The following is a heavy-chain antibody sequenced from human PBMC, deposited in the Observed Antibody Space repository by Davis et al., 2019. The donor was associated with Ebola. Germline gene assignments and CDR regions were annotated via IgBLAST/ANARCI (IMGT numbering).Heavy chain of an antibody. V-gene: IGHV2-5*02. Sequence: SGPTLVKPTQTLTLTCTFSGFSLASSGVGVGWIRQPPGKALEWLAVIYWDDDERYSPSLKNRLTITKDTSKNQVVLTMTDLDPADTGTYFCARRTTTLGGNIIVVVPPLWDAFDIWGQGTMVTVSS. CDR1: GFSLASSGVG. J-gene: IGHJ3*02. D-gene: IGHD3-22*01. CDR2: IYWDDDE. CDR3: ARRTTTLGGNIIVVVPPLWDAFDI.